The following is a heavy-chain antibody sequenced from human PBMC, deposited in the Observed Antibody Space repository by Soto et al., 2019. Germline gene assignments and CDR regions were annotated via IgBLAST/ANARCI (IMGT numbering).Heavy chain of an antibody. V-gene: IGHV4-59*01. CDR2: IYYSGIT. CDR1: GGSISSYY. Sequence: QVQLQESGPGLVKPSETLSLTCTVSGGSISSYYWSWIRQPPGKGLEWIGYIYYSGITNYNPSLKSRVTISVDTAKNQFSLKVSAVTAADTAIYYCARDRGYDILTGYFDYWGQGTLVTVAA. CDR3: ARDRGYDILTGYFDY. J-gene: IGHJ4*02. D-gene: IGHD3-9*01.